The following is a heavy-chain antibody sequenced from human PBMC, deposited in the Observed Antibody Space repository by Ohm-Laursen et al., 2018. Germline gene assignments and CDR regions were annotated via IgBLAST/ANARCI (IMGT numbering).Heavy chain of an antibody. CDR3: AKGGYITPVYYGMDV. Sequence: SLRLSCSASGFTFNSHWMHWVRQAPGKGLEWVSAISGSGGSTYYADSVKGRFTISRDNSKNTLYLQMNSLRAEDTAVYYCAKGGYITPVYYGMDVWGQGTTVTVSS. D-gene: IGHD3-10*01. CDR2: ISGSGGST. V-gene: IGHV3-23*01. CDR1: GFTFNSHW. J-gene: IGHJ6*02.